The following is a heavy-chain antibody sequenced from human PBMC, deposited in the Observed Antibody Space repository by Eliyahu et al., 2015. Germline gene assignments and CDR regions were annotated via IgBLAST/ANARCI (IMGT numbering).Heavy chain of an antibody. CDR2: INPKSGGT. J-gene: IGHJ4*02. CDR3: ARRSAVVIPFDY. V-gene: IGHV1-2*02. CDR1: GXXFSDYS. Sequence: QVQLVQSGAEVKKPGASVKXXCXASGXXFSDYSLHWXRQAPGQGLDWMGYINPKSGGTNYAPKFQGRVTMTRDTSINTAYMELSNLRSDDTAIYYCARRSAVVIPFDYWGQGILVTVSS. D-gene: IGHD3-3*01.